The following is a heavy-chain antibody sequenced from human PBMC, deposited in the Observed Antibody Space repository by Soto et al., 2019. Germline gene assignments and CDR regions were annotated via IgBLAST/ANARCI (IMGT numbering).Heavy chain of an antibody. V-gene: IGHV3-30-3*01. Sequence: PGGSLRLSCAASGFTFSSYAMHWVRQAPGKGLEWVAVISYDGSNKYYADSVKGRFTIPRDNSKNTLYLQMNSLRAEDTAVYYCARDDNWIAGVYGMDVWGQGTTVTVSS. D-gene: IGHD1-20*01. J-gene: IGHJ6*02. CDR1: GFTFSSYA. CDR2: ISYDGSNK. CDR3: ARDDNWIAGVYGMDV.